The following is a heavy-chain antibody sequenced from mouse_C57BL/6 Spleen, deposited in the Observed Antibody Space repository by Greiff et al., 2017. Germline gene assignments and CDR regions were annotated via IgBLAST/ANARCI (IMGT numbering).Heavy chain of an antibody. V-gene: IGHV1-42*01. CDR2: INPSTGGT. J-gene: IGHJ2*01. CDR1: GYSFTGYY. Sequence: DVQLQESGPELVKPGASVKISCKASGYSFTGYYMNWVKQSPEDSLEWIGEINPSTGGTTYNQKFKAKATLTVDKASSTAYMQLKSLTSEDSAVYYCARGWSYFDYWGQGTTLTVSS. D-gene: IGHD1-1*02. CDR3: ARGWSYFDY.